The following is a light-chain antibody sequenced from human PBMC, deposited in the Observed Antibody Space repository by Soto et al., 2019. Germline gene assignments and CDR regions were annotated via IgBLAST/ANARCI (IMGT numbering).Light chain of an antibody. CDR3: QQYGSSPSWT. CDR2: GAS. J-gene: IGKJ1*01. V-gene: IGKV3-20*01. Sequence: EIGLTQSTGTLSLSPGERATLSCRASQSVSSSYLAWYQQKPGQAPRLLIYGASSRATGIPDRFSGSGSGTDFTLTISRLEPEDFAVYYCQQYGSSPSWTFGQGTKVEIK. CDR1: QSVSSSY.